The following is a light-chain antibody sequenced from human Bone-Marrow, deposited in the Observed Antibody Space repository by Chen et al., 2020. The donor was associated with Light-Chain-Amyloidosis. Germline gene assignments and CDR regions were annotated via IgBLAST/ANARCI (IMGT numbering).Light chain of an antibody. CDR1: NIGSTS. Sequence: SYVLTQPSSVSVAPGQTATLACGGNNIGSTSVHWYQQTPGQAPLLVVYDDSDRPSGIPERLSGSYSGNTATLNISRVEAGDEADYYCQVWDRSSDRPVFGGGTKLTVL. CDR2: DDS. CDR3: QVWDRSSDRPV. J-gene: IGLJ3*02. V-gene: IGLV3-21*02.